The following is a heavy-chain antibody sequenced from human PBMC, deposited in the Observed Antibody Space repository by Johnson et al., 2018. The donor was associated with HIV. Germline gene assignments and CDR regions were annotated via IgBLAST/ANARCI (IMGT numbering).Heavy chain of an antibody. CDR3: ARARDRSSSRDAFDI. Sequence: QVQLVESGGGVVQPGRPLRLSCAASGFTFSSYAMHWVRQAPGKGLEWVAVISYDGSNKYYADSVKGRFTISRDNSKNTLYLQMNSLRAEDTAVYYCARARDRSSSRDAFDIWGQGTMVTVSS. J-gene: IGHJ3*02. V-gene: IGHV3-30-3*01. CDR2: ISYDGSNK. CDR1: GFTFSSYA. D-gene: IGHD6-13*01.